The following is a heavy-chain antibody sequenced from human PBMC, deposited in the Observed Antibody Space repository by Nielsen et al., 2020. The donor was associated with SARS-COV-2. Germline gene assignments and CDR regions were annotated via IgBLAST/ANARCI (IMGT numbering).Heavy chain of an antibody. CDR2: INPSGGST. D-gene: IGHD3-3*01. CDR1: GYTFTSYY. CDR3: ARGANYDFWSGYSGYGLDV. V-gene: IGHV1-46*01. Sequence: ASVKVSCKASGYTFTSYYMHWVRQAPGQGLEWMGIINPSGGSTSYAQKFQGRVTMTRDTSTSTVYMELSSLRSEDTAVYYCARGANYDFWSGYSGYGLDVWGQGTTVTVSS. J-gene: IGHJ6*02.